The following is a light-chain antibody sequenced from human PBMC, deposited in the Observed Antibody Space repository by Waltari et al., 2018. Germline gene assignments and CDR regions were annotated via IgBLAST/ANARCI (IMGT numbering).Light chain of an antibody. V-gene: IGKV3-11*01. CDR2: DAS. Sequence: ILLTQSPDTLTLSPGERATLSCWASQSVGNYLAWYQQKPGQAPRLLIYDASKRATGIPARFSGSGSGTDFTLTISSLEPEDFAVYYCQQRSISCTFGLGIRLEI. CDR1: QSVGNY. CDR3: QQRSISCT. J-gene: IGKJ2*02.